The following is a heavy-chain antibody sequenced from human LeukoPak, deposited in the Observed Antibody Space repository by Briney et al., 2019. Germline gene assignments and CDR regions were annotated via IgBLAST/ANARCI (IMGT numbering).Heavy chain of an antibody. Sequence: GGSLRLSCATSGFIFSTYALSWVRQAPGKGLEWASSISDSGGSTYHADSVKGRFTTSRDSSKNTLYLQMNSLRAEDTAIYYCARVIRAAPGKGYFDYWGQGTLVTVSS. V-gene: IGHV3-23*01. D-gene: IGHD6-13*01. CDR3: ARVIRAAPGKGYFDY. CDR1: GFIFSTYA. J-gene: IGHJ4*02. CDR2: ISDSGGST.